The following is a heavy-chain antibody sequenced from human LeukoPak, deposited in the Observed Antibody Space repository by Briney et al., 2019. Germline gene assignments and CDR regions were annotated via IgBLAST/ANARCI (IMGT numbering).Heavy chain of an antibody. CDR3: TSPKADSSYYGLDV. CDR1: GFTFSGSV. D-gene: IGHD6-19*01. J-gene: IGHJ6*02. V-gene: IGHV3-73*01. Sequence: GGSLKLSCAASGFTFSGSVMHWVRQASGKGREWVARIRSKANNYATAYAASVKGRFTVSRDDSKNTAYLQVNSLKTEDTVVYYCTSPKADSSYYGLDVWGQGATVTVSS. CDR2: IRSKANNYAT.